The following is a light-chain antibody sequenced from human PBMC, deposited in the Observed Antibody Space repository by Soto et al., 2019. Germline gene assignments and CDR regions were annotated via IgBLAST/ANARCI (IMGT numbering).Light chain of an antibody. CDR1: SSNIGNNY. J-gene: IGLJ2*01. V-gene: IGLV1-47*01. CDR3: ATRGDRLSDLI. Sequence: QSVLSQPPSASGTPGQRVTISCSGNSSNIGNNYVYWYQHLPGTAPRLLIYRNNQRPSGVPDRFSGSKSGTSASLAISGLRSDDEADYYCATRGDRLSDLILGGGTKLTVL. CDR2: RNN.